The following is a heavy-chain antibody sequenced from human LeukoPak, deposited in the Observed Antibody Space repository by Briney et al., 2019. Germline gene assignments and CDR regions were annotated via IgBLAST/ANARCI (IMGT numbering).Heavy chain of an antibody. CDR3: ARGSGKPYGMDV. CDR1: GGSISSGDYY. D-gene: IGHD1-26*01. CDR2: IYYSGST. J-gene: IGHJ6*02. Sequence: SQTLSFTCTVSGGSISSGDYYWSWIRQPPGKGLEWFGYIYYSGSTYYNPSLKSRLTISVDTSKNQFSLKLTSVTAADTAVYYCARGSGKPYGMDVWGQGTTVTVSS. V-gene: IGHV4-30-4*01.